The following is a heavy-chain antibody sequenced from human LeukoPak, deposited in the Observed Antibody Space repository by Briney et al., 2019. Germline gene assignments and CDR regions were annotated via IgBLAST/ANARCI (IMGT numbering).Heavy chain of an antibody. J-gene: IGHJ3*02. CDR3: ARDLLPWIQLWSLGGRDAFDI. CDR2: INPNSGGT. D-gene: IGHD5-18*01. Sequence: ASVKVSCKASGYTFTGYYMHWVRQAPGQGLEWMGWINPNSGGTNYAQKFQGRVTMTRDTSISTAYMELSRLRSDDTAVYYCARDLLPWIQLWSLGGRDAFDIWGKGTMVTVSS. CDR1: GYTFTGYY. V-gene: IGHV1-2*02.